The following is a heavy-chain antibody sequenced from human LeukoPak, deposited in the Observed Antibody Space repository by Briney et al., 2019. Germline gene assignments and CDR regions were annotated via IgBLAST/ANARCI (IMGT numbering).Heavy chain of an antibody. CDR2: IKQDGSEK. V-gene: IGHV3-7*01. Sequence: GGSLRLSCAASGFTFSSYWMSWVRQAPGKGLEWVANIKQDGSEKYYVDSVKGRFTISKDNAKNSLYLQMNSLRAEDTAVYYCARGLYDFWSGSDLNWFDPWGQGTLVTVSS. D-gene: IGHD3-3*01. J-gene: IGHJ5*02. CDR1: GFTFSSYW. CDR3: ARGLYDFWSGSDLNWFDP.